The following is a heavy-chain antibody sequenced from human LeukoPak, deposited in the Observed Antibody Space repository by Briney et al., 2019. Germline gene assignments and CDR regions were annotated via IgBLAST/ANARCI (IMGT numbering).Heavy chain of an antibody. CDR1: GGSFSGYY. D-gene: IGHD6-19*01. J-gene: IGHJ4*02. V-gene: IGHV4-34*01. CDR2: INHSGST. Sequence: KPSETLSLTCAVYGGSFSGYYWSWIRQPPGKGLEWLGEINHSGSTNYNPSLKSRVTISVDTSKNQFSLKLSSVTAADTAVYYCAKSSGWYSVLRYWGQGTLVTVSS. CDR3: AKSSGWYSVLRY.